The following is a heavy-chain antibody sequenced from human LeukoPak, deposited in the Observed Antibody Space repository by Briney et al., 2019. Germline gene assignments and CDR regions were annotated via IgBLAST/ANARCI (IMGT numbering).Heavy chain of an antibody. CDR3: VSDLCGGDDQ. D-gene: IGHD3-3*01. CDR1: GFTFNSYW. J-gene: IGHJ5*02. V-gene: IGHV3-74*01. Sequence: PSGGSLRLSCAASGFTFNSYWMHWVRQAPGKGLVWVSRIDEDGKTIDYADSVKGRFTISRDNAKDTLCLQMSSLRDEDTAVYYCVSDLCGGDDQWGRGTLVTVSS. CDR2: IDEDGKTI.